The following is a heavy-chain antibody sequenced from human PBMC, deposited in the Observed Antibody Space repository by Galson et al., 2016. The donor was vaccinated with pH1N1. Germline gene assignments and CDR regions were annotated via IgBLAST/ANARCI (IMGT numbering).Heavy chain of an antibody. CDR2: ISAYNGNT. J-gene: IGHJ4*02. V-gene: IGHV1-18*01. CDR3: ARAGYGDYSNYFDY. Sequence: SVKVSCKASGYTFTTFGVSWVRQAPGQGLEWMGWISAYNGNTNYAQRLQGRVTMTTDTSMSTAYMELRSLRSDDTAVYYCARAGYGDYSNYFDYWGQGTLVTVSS. D-gene: IGHD4-17*01. CDR1: GYTFTTFG.